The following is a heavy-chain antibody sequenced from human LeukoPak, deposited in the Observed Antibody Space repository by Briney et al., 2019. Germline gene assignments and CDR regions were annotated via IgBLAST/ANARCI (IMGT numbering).Heavy chain of an antibody. J-gene: IGHJ4*02. V-gene: IGHV3-7*01. CDR1: GFTFGNYW. D-gene: IGHD3-10*01. Sequence: GGSLRLSCAASGFTFGNYWMAWVRQAPGKGLEWVASIKRDGSEKYYVDSMRGRFTISRDNADNSLYLQMNSLTAEDTAVYYCVRGPGRGGEFDYWGQVTLVTVSS. CDR2: IKRDGSEK. CDR3: VRGPGRGGEFDY.